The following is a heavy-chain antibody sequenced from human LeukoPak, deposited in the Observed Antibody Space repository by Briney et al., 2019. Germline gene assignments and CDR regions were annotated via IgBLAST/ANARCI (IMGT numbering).Heavy chain of an antibody. Sequence: GGSLRLSCAASGFTFSSYAMSWVRQAPGKGLEWVLAISGSGGSTYYADSVKGRFTISRDNSKNTLYLQMNSLRAEDTAVYYCARAGYYYMDVWGKGTTVTVSS. D-gene: IGHD3-10*01. V-gene: IGHV3-23*01. J-gene: IGHJ6*03. CDR2: ISGSGGST. CDR3: ARAGYYYMDV. CDR1: GFTFSSYA.